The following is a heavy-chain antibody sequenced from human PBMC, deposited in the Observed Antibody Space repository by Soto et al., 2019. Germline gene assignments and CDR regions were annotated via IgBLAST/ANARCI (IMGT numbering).Heavy chain of an antibody. V-gene: IGHV3-23*01. CDR1: GFTFSIYA. CDR2: IVGSAIST. D-gene: IGHD3-22*01. J-gene: IGHJ4*02. Sequence: GGSLRLSCAASGFTFSIYAMSWVRQAPGKGLEWVSAIVGSAISTYYADSVKGWFTISRDNSKNTLYLQMNSLRAEDTAVYYCAKTLYDRSGYYPVFDYWGQGALVTVSS. CDR3: AKTLYDRSGYYPVFDY.